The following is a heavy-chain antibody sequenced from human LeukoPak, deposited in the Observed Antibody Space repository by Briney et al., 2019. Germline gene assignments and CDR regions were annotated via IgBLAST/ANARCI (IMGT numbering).Heavy chain of an antibody. V-gene: IGHV3-33*03. Sequence: GGSLRLSCAASGFTFSSHGMHWVRQAPGKGLEWVAVIRYDGSKEYYGDSVKGRFTMSRDNAKNTLYLQMNSLRAEDTAVYYCASHYGDYSFFDYWGQGTLVTVSS. CDR2: IRYDGSKE. J-gene: IGHJ4*02. D-gene: IGHD4-17*01. CDR1: GFTFSSHG. CDR3: ASHYGDYSFFDY.